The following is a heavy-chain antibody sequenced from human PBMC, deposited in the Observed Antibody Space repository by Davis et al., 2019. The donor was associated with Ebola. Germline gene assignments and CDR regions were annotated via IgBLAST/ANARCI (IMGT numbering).Heavy chain of an antibody. J-gene: IGHJ4*02. V-gene: IGHV3-21*01. Sequence: PGGSLRLSCAASGFTFSSYAMSWVRQAPGKGLEWVSSISSSSSYIYYADSVKGRFTISRDNAKNSLYLQMNSLRAEDTAVYYCARAWYVWGSYRETDYWGQGTLVTVSS. CDR3: ARAWYVWGSYRETDY. CDR2: ISSSSSYI. CDR1: GFTFSSYA. D-gene: IGHD3-16*02.